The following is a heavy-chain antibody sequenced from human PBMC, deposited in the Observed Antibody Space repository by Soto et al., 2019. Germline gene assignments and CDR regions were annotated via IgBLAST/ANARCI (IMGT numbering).Heavy chain of an antibody. CDR1: GYTFAGYY. CDR3: ARGTSGEGYSYALYYYYGMDV. Sequence: ASVKVSCKASGYTFAGYYRQWVRQAPGQGLEWMGWINPNSGGTNYAQKFQGWVTMTRDTSISTAYMELSRLRSDDTAVYYCARGTSGEGYSYALYYYYGMDVWGQGTTVTVSS. CDR2: INPNSGGT. J-gene: IGHJ6*02. V-gene: IGHV1-2*04. D-gene: IGHD5-18*01.